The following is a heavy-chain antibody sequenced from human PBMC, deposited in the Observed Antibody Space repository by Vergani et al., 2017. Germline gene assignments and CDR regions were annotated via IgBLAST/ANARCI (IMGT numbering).Heavy chain of an antibody. V-gene: IGHV4-34*01. J-gene: IGHJ6*03. D-gene: IGHD2-2*01. CDR1: GGSFSGYY. CDR3: ARGPVPAAPMDV. CDR2: INHSEST. Sequence: QVQLQQWGAGLLKPSETLSLTCAVYGGSFSGYYWSWIRQPPGKGLEWIGEINHSESTNYNPSLKSRVTISVDTSKNQFTLKLSSVTAADTAVYYCARGPVPAAPMDVWGKGTTVTVSS.